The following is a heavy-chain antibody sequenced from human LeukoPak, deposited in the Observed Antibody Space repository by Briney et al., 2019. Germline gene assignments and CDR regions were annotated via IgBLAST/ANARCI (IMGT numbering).Heavy chain of an antibody. CDR2: IFYSGST. Sequence: SETLSLTCTVSGSSISSSSYYWSWIRQPPGKGLEWLGYIFYSGSTNYNPSLKSRVTISVDTSKNQFSLKLSSVTAADTAVYYCARGGSAVAATLGYWGQGTLVTVSS. CDR1: GSSISSSSYY. J-gene: IGHJ4*02. V-gene: IGHV4-61*01. CDR3: ARGGSAVAATLGY. D-gene: IGHD2-15*01.